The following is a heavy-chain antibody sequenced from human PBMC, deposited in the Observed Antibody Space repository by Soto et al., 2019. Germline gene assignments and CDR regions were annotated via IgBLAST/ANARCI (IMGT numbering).Heavy chain of an antibody. CDR1: GFTFDRYS. Sequence: GGSLRLSCAASGFTFDRYSMIWARQAPGKGLEWVSVISSRADVTLYADSMRGRFTLSRDNSKNILFLHMNSLRAEDTAVYYCARGGDVVTRHLDYWGQGTLVTVSS. J-gene: IGHJ4*02. CDR2: ISSRADVT. D-gene: IGHD2-21*02. V-gene: IGHV3-23*01. CDR3: ARGGDVVTRHLDY.